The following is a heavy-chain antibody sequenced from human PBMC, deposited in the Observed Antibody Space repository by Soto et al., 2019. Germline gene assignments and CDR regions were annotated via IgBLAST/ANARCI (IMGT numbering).Heavy chain of an antibody. Sequence: QMQLVESGGGVVQPGRSLRLSCAASGFTFRSYGIHWFRQAPGKGLEWVALIWFDGSKKYYVDSVKGRFAVSRDNSKNTLYLQMNSLRVEHTAVYYCARDRLVPYGYGMDVWGQGTTVTVSS. CDR3: ARDRLVPYGYGMDV. D-gene: IGHD2-2*01. CDR1: GFTFRSYG. V-gene: IGHV3-33*01. J-gene: IGHJ6*02. CDR2: IWFDGSKK.